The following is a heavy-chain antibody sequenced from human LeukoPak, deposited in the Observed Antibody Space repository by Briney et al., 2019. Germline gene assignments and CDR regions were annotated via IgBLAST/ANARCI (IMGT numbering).Heavy chain of an antibody. Sequence: PGGSLRLSCVGSGFTFSAYWMGWVRQAPGQGLEYVSRMSNDGSYTVYADSVKGRFTISRENAKNTVYLQMNSLRAEDTAVYYCARDNWGSFDYWGQGVLITVSS. J-gene: IGHJ4*02. CDR3: ARDNWGSFDY. CDR1: GFTFSAYW. D-gene: IGHD7-27*01. V-gene: IGHV3-74*01. CDR2: MSNDGSYT.